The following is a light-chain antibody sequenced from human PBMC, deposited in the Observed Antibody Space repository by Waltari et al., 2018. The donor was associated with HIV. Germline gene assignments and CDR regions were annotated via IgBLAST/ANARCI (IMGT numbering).Light chain of an antibody. CDR2: GAS. CDR3: QHYNKWPPT. CDR1: QRVSSN. V-gene: IGKV3-15*01. Sequence: EIVMTQSPAPLSVSPGERAPFSCRARQRVSSNLAWYQQKPGQAPRLLIYGASTRATGMPARFSGSGSGTEFTLTISSLQSEDFAVYYCQHYNKWPPTFGQGTKVEIK. J-gene: IGKJ1*01.